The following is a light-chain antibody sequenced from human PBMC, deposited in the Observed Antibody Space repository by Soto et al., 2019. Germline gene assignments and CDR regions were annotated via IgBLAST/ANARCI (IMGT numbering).Light chain of an antibody. CDR2: GAS. CDR3: QQYNKWPSWT. J-gene: IGKJ1*01. V-gene: IGKV3-15*01. CDR1: QSVSSN. Sequence: EIVMTQSPATLSVSPGERATVSCRASQSVSSNLAWYQQKPGQAPRLLIYGASTRATGIPARFSGGGSGTEFTRTFNSLQSEDFAVYYCQQYNKWPSWTFGQGTKVEIK.